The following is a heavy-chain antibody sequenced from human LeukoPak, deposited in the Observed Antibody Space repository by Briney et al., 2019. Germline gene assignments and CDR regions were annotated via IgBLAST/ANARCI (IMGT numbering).Heavy chain of an antibody. CDR2: ISGSGGST. Sequence: GGSLRLSCAASGFTFSSYAMSWVRQAPGKGLEWVSAISGSGGSTYYADSVKGRFTISRDNSKNTLYLQMNSLRAEDTAVYYCAKDKPIRITMVRGVIRPLDVWGQGTTVTVSS. CDR1: GFTFSSYA. J-gene: IGHJ6*02. D-gene: IGHD3-10*01. CDR3: AKDKPIRITMVRGVIRPLDV. V-gene: IGHV3-23*01.